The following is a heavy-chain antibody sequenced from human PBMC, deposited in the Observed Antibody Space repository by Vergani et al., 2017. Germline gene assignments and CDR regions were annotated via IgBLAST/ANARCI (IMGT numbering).Heavy chain of an antibody. CDR2: IYYSGST. Sequence: QLQLQESGPGLVKPSETLSLTCTVSGGPLSSSSYYWSWIRQPPGKGLEWIGYIYYSGSTYYNPSLKSRVTISVDTSKNQFSLKLSSVTAADTAVYYCARDAGRWEATREHWGQGTLVTVSS. V-gene: IGHV4-30-4*08. CDR3: ARDAGRWEATREH. CDR1: GGPLSSSSYY. D-gene: IGHD5-12*01. J-gene: IGHJ1*01.